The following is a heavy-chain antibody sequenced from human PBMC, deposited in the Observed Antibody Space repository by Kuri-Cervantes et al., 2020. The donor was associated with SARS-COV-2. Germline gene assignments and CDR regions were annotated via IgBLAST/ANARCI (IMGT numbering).Heavy chain of an antibody. D-gene: IGHD6-19*01. CDR3: ARNSGYSSGWFYYYYYMDV. Sequence: SETLSLTCAVSGYSISSGYYWGWIRQPPGKGLEWIGGIYHSGSTYYNPSLKSRVTISVDTSKNQFSLKLSSVTAADTAVYYCARNSGYSSGWFYYYYYMDVWGKGTTVTVSS. V-gene: IGHV4-38-2*01. CDR1: GYSISSGYY. J-gene: IGHJ6*03. CDR2: IYHSGST.